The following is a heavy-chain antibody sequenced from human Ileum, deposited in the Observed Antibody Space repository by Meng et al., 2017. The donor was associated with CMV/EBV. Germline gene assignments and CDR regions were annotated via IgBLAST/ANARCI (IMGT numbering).Heavy chain of an antibody. D-gene: IGHD1-26*01. V-gene: IGHV3-73*01. CDR3: TRRVGAITFDP. CDR2: IRSKANSYAT. J-gene: IGHJ5*02. CDR1: GFTFSGSA. Sequence: AASGFTFSGSAMHWVRQASGKGLEWVGRIRSKANSYATAYAASVKGRFTISRDDSKNTAYLQMNSLKTEDTAVYYCTRRVGAITFDPWGQGTLVTVSS.